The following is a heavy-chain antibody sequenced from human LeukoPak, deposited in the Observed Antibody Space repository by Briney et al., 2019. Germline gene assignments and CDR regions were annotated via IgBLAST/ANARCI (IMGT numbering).Heavy chain of an antibody. CDR2: INAGNGNT. Sequence: ASVTVSCTASGYTFTSYAMHWVRQAPGQRLEWMGWINAGNGNTKYSQKFQGRVTITRDTSASTAYMELSSLRSEDTAVYYCARDRTYGDYEPWGQGTLVTVSS. D-gene: IGHD4-17*01. V-gene: IGHV1-3*01. CDR1: GYTFTSYA. J-gene: IGHJ5*02. CDR3: ARDRTYGDYEP.